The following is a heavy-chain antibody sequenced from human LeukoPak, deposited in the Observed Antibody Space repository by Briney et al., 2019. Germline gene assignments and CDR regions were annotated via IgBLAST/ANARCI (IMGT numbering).Heavy chain of an antibody. CDR2: IYTSGST. Sequence: SETLSLTCTVSGGSISGSYWNWVRQPAEKGLEWIGRIYTSGSTNYNPSLKSRVTMSVDTSKNQFSLKLSSVTAADTAVYYCARARLYYDFWSGYYDGDYYYMDVWGKGTTVTVSS. V-gene: IGHV4-4*07. CDR3: ARARLYYDFWSGYYDGDYYYMDV. D-gene: IGHD3-3*01. J-gene: IGHJ6*03. CDR1: GGSISGSY.